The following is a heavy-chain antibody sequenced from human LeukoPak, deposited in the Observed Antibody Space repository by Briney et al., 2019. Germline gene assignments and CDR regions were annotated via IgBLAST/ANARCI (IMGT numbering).Heavy chain of an antibody. D-gene: IGHD6-13*01. CDR3: ARGSPIAAADTFDY. V-gene: IGHV1-2*02. CDR1: GYTFTGYY. J-gene: IGHJ4*02. CDR2: INPNSGGT. Sequence: ASVKVSCKASGYTFTGYYMHWVRQAPGQGLEWMGWINPNSGGTNYAQKFQGRVTMTRDTSISTAYMELSRLRSDDTAVYYCARGSPIAAADTFDYWGQGTLVTVSS.